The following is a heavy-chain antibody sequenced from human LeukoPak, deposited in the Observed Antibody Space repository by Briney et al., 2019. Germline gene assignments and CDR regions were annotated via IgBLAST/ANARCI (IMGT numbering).Heavy chain of an antibody. CDR1: GFILSNYA. CDR3: AKEEPALYYYDSSGGFDY. D-gene: IGHD3-22*01. J-gene: IGHJ4*02. CDR2: ISSDGNKK. V-gene: IGHV3-30*04. Sequence: QAGGSLGLSRADSGFILSNYAMHSVRQSPGKGLEWVAVISSDGNKKNCADSVKGPFTISRDNSKNTLYMPMSSLRAHGTAVCYFAKEEPALYYYDSSGGFDYWGQGTLVSVSS.